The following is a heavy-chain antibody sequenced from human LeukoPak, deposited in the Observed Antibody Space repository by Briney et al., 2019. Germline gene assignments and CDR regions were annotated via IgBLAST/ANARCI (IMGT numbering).Heavy chain of an antibody. V-gene: IGHV5-51*01. D-gene: IGHD3-22*01. CDR2: IYPGDSDT. CDR1: GSRFTSYW. J-gene: IGHJ4*02. Sequence: GAPLKISSKGSGSRFTSYWIGWVRQIPGKGLEWMGSIYPGDSDTRYSPSFQGQVTISADKSISTAYLQWSSLKASDTAMYYCAKPHYDSSGYYSDYWGQGTLVTVSS. CDR3: AKPHYDSSGYYSDY.